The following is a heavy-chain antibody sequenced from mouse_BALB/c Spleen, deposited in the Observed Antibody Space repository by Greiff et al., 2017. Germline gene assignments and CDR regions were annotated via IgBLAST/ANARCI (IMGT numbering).Heavy chain of an antibody. CDR2: ISSGSSTI. J-gene: IGHJ2*01. CDR3: AREGGNYSFDY. Sequence: DVKLVESGGGLVQPGGSRKLSCAASGFTFSSFGMHWVRQAPEKGLEWVAYISSGSSTIYYADTVKGRFTISRDNPKNTLFLQMTSLRSEDTAMYYCAREGGNYSFDYWGQGTTLTVSS. D-gene: IGHD2-1*01. V-gene: IGHV5-17*02. CDR1: GFTFSSFG.